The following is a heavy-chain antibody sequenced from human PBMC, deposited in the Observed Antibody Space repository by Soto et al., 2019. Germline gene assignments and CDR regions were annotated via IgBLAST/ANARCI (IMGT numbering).Heavy chain of an antibody. D-gene: IGHD2-15*01. CDR3: AREAYCSGGSCYEHPTYYYYGMDV. Sequence: SETLSLTCTVSGGPISSYYWSWIRQPPGEGLEWIGYIYYSGSTNYDPSLKSRVTISVDTSKNQFSLKLSSVTAADTAVYYCAREAYCSGGSCYEHPTYYYYGMDVWGQGTTVTVSS. J-gene: IGHJ6*02. CDR1: GGPISSYY. V-gene: IGHV4-59*01. CDR2: IYYSGST.